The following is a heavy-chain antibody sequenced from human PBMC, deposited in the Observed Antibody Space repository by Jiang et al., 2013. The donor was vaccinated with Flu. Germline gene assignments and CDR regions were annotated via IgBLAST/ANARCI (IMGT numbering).Heavy chain of an antibody. CDR1: GGSLSGYH. J-gene: IGHJ4*02. V-gene: IGHV4-59*08. Sequence: LLKPSETLSLTCTVSGGSLSGYHWSRIRQSPEKGLELIAYIYYSGSTSYNPSLESRVTISIDTSKNQFSLKLTSVTAADTAVYYCARLPYAGFDYWGRGTLVTVSS. CDR3: ARLPYAGFDY. CDR2: IYYSGST. D-gene: IGHD2-2*01.